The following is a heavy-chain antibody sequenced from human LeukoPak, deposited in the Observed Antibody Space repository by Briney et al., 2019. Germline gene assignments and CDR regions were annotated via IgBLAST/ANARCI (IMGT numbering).Heavy chain of an antibody. Sequence: PSETLSLTCTVSGASISSYYWSWIRQPAGKGLDWLRRIYTSGSTNYNPSLKSRVTISVDKSKNQFSLKLSSVTAADTAVYYCAREHWYYDFWSGYGNFDYWGQGTLVTVSS. CDR3: AREHWYYDFWSGYGNFDY. D-gene: IGHD3-3*01. V-gene: IGHV4-4*07. J-gene: IGHJ4*02. CDR1: GASISSYY. CDR2: IYTSGST.